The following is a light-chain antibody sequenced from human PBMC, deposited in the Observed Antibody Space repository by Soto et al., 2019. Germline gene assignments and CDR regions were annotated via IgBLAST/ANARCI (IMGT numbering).Light chain of an antibody. Sequence: DIQMTQSPSSLSASVGDRVTITFRASQSISSYLNFYQQKPGKAPKLLIYAASSLQSGVPSRFSGSGSGTDFTLTISSLQPEDFATYYCQQSYSTPRFGQGTRLEIK. J-gene: IGKJ5*01. CDR3: QQSYSTPR. CDR2: AAS. CDR1: QSISSY. V-gene: IGKV1-39*01.